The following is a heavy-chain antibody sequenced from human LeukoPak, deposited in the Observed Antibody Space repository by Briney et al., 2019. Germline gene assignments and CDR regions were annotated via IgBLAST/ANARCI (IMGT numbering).Heavy chain of an antibody. CDR1: GFTFSSYG. V-gene: IGHV3-30*03. CDR2: ISYDGSNK. J-gene: IGHJ5*02. Sequence: GRSLRLSCAASGFTFSSYGMHWVRQAPGKGLEWVAVISYDGSNKYYADSVKGRLTISRDNSKNTLYLQMNSLRAEDTAVYYCARSFLFRFDPWGQGTLVAVSS. CDR3: ARSFLFRFDP.